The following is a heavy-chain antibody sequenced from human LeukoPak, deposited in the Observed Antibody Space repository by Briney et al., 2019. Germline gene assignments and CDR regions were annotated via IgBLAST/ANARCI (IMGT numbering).Heavy chain of an antibody. CDR2: IYSGGST. J-gene: IGHJ4*02. CDR1: GFTVSSNY. V-gene: IGHV3-53*01. Sequence: GGSLRLSCAVSGFTVSSNYMSWVRQAPGKGLEWVSFIYSGGSTYYADSVKGRFTISRDNSKNTLYLQMNSLRPEDTAVYYCARGNGGLDYWGQGTLVTVSS. D-gene: IGHD3-16*01. CDR3: ARGNGGLDY.